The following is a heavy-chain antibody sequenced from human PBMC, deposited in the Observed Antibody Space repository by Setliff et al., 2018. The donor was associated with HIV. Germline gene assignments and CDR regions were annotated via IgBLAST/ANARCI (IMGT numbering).Heavy chain of an antibody. CDR2: IAGTSAST. CDR3: AKPLTQWGVSPYHYAFGA. D-gene: IGHD1-26*01. J-gene: IGHJ6*02. Sequence: GGSLRLSCAVAGFSFSNYAMTWVRQAPGKGLEWVSAIAGTSASTYYADSVRGRFTISRDSSKSMLYLQMNSLRVEDTAIYYCAKPLTQWGVSPYHYAFGAWGQGTTV. V-gene: IGHV3-23*01. CDR1: GFSFSNYA.